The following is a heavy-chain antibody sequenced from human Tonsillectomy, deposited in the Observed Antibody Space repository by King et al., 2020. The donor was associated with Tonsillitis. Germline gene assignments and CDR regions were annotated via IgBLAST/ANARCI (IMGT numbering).Heavy chain of an antibody. D-gene: IGHD3-10*01. Sequence: QLQESGPGLVKPSETLSLTCDVSGYSISSGYYWGWIRQPPGKGLEWIGSIYHSGSTYYNPSLKSRVTISVDTSKNHFSLKLSSVTAADTAGYYCARVGYYYGSEALDYWGQGTLVTVSS. CDR2: IYHSGST. CDR1: GYSISSGYY. CDR3: ARVGYYYGSEALDY. J-gene: IGHJ4*02. V-gene: IGHV4-38-2*01.